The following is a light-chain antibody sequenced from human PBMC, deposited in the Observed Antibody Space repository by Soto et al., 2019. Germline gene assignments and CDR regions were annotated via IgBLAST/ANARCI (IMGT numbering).Light chain of an antibody. Sequence: EIVLTQSPGTLSSSPGERATLSCRASQSVRSNFLAWYQQKPGQAPRLLIYGASNRATGIPDRFSGSGSGTDFTLTITRLEPEDFAMYYCQRYDSFRTFGQGTKVEI. CDR3: QRYDSFRT. CDR2: GAS. V-gene: IGKV3-20*01. J-gene: IGKJ1*01. CDR1: QSVRSNF.